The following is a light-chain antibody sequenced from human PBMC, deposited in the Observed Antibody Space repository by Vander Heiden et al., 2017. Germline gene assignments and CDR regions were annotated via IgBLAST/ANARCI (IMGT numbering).Light chain of an antibody. CDR1: SSDVGSYNL. CDR2: EVS. CDR3: CSYAGSSTFDVV. J-gene: IGLJ2*01. Sequence: QSALTQPASVSGSPGQSIPISCTGTSSDVGSYNLFSWYQQHPGKAPKLMIYEVSKRPSGVSNRFSGSKSGNTASLTISGLQAEDEADYYCCSYAGSSTFDVVFGGGTKLTVL. V-gene: IGLV2-23*02.